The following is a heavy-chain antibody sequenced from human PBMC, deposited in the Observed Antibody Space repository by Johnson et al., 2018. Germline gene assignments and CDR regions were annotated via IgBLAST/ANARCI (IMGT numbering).Heavy chain of an antibody. J-gene: IGHJ1*01. CDR2: ISYDGSNK. CDR1: GFTFSSYG. D-gene: IGHD2-15*01. Sequence: QVQLVESGGGVVQPGRSLRLSCAASGFTFSSYGMHWVRQAPGKGLEWVAVISYDGSNKYSADSVEGRFTISRDNSKNTLYRQMSSLRAEETAVYYCAKRWLGYIQHWGQGTLVTVSS. CDR3: AKRWLGYIQH. V-gene: IGHV3-30*18.